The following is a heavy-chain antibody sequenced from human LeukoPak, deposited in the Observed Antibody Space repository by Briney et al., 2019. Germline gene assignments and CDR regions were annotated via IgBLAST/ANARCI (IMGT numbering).Heavy chain of an antibody. J-gene: IGHJ6*02. Sequence: GGSLRLSCAASGFTFSSFGMNWVRQAPGKGLEWVSSISGSTPYIYYADSVKGRFTISRDNPKNSLYLQMNSLRAEDTALYYCVRYRDYSYGMDVWGPGTTVTVSS. CDR2: ISGSTPYI. D-gene: IGHD1-26*01. V-gene: IGHV3-21*01. CDR3: VRYRDYSYGMDV. CDR1: GFTFSSFG.